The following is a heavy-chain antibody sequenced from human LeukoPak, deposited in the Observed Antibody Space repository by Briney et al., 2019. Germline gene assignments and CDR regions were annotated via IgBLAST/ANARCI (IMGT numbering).Heavy chain of an antibody. V-gene: IGHV3-7*01. D-gene: IGHD6-13*01. CDR2: IKQDGSEK. Sequence: GGSLRLSCAASGFTFSSYWMSWVRQAPGKGLEWVANIKQDGSEKYYVGSVKGRFTISRDNAKNSLYLQMNSLRAEDTAVYYCARDRGSWSHAFDIWGQGTMVTVSS. J-gene: IGHJ3*02. CDR3: ARDRGSWSHAFDI. CDR1: GFTFSSYW.